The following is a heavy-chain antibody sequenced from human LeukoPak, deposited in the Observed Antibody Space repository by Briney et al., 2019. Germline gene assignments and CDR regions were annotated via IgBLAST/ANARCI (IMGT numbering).Heavy chain of an antibody. Sequence: SETLSLTCTVSGGSISSYYWSRIRQPPGKGLEWIGHIYYSGSTNYNPSLKSRVTISVDTSKNQFSLKLSSVTAADTAVYCCARLTGYSSGWFDYWGQGTLVTVSS. CDR3: ARLTGYSSGWFDY. CDR1: GGSISSYY. CDR2: IYYSGST. D-gene: IGHD6-19*01. V-gene: IGHV4-59*08. J-gene: IGHJ4*02.